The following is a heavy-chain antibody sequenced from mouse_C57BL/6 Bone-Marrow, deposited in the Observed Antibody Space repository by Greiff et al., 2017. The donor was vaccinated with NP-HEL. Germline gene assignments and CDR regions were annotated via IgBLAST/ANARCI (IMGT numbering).Heavy chain of an antibody. V-gene: IGHV1-72*01. CDR2: IDPNSGGT. J-gene: IGHJ2*01. CDR3: ASQGPYYYGSSLYYFDY. D-gene: IGHD1-1*01. Sequence: QVQLQQPGAELVKPGASVKLSCKASGYTFTSYWMHWVKQRPGRGLEWIGRIDPNSGGTKYNEKFKSKATLTVDKPSSTAYMQLSSLTSEDSAVYYCASQGPYYYGSSLYYFDYWGQGTTLTVSS. CDR1: GYTFTSYW.